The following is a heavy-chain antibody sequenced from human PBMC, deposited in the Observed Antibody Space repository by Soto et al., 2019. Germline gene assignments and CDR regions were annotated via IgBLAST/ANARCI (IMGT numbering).Heavy chain of an antibody. V-gene: IGHV3-48*04. CDR2: ISSSSSNI. CDR1: TFTFSDFS. D-gene: IGHD6-19*01. CDR3: VNSAWNY. Sequence: GGSLRLSCAASTFTFSDFSMNWVHQAPGKGLEWVSYISSSSSNIVYADSVKGRFTISRDNAKRSMYLQMNGLRAEDTAVYYCVNSAWNYWGQGALVTVSS. J-gene: IGHJ4*02.